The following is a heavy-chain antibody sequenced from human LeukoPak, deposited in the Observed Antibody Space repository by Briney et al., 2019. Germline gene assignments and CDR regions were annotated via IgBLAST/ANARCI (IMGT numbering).Heavy chain of an antibody. V-gene: IGHV1-2*02. J-gene: IGHJ4*02. CDR3: ARDGYGVSSSWYVY. CDR1: GYTFTGYY. D-gene: IGHD6-13*01. CDR2: INPNSGGT. Sequence: EASVKVSCKASGYTFTGYYMHWVRQAPGQGLEWMGWINPNSGGTNYAQKFQGRVTMTRDTSISTAYMELSRLRSDDTAVYYCARDGYGVSSSWYVYWGQGTLVTVSS.